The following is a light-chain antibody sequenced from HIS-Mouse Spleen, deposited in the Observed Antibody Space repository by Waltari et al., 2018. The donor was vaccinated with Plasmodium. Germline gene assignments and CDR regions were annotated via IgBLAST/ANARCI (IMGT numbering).Light chain of an antibody. CDR3: QQYNNWSFT. Sequence: EIVMTQSPATLSVSPGERATLSCRASQSVSSNLAWYQQKPGQAPRLLIYGASTRATGIPARFSGSVSGTEFTLTFSSLQSEDFAVYYCQQYNNWSFTFGPGTKVDIK. V-gene: IGKV3-15*01. CDR1: QSVSSN. J-gene: IGKJ3*01. CDR2: GAS.